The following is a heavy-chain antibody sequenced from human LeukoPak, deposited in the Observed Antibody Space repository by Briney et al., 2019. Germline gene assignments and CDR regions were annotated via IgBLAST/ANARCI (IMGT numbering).Heavy chain of an antibody. CDR2: INPNSGGT. CDR3: ARTYYDSSGYRY. V-gene: IGHV1-2*02. D-gene: IGHD3-22*01. Sequence: GASVKVSCKASGYTFTSYYMQWVRQAPGQGLEWMGWINPNSGGTNYAQKFQGRVTMTRDTSISTAYMELSRLGSDDTAVYYCARTYYDSSGYRYWGEGTPVTVSS. J-gene: IGHJ4*02. CDR1: GYTFTSYY.